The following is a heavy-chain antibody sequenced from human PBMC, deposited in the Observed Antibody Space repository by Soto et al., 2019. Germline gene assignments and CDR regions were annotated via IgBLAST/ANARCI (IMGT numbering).Heavy chain of an antibody. CDR3: ATVLPTIDLARIFGVARALDY. CDR1: GYTLTELS. J-gene: IGHJ4*02. D-gene: IGHD3-3*01. V-gene: IGHV1-24*01. Sequence: ASVKVSCKVSGYTLTELSMHWVRQAPGKGLEWMGGFDPEDGETIYAQKFQGRVTMTEDTSTDTAYMELSSLRSEDTAVYYCATVLPTIDLARIFGVARALDYWGQGTLVTVSS. CDR2: FDPEDGET.